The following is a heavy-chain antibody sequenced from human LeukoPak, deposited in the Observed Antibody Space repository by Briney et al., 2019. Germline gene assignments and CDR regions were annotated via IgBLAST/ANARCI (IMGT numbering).Heavy chain of an antibody. J-gene: IGHJ2*01. CDR3: ARIVVAGSWYFDL. CDR1: GGFISNYY. V-gene: IGHV4-59*08. Sequence: SETLSLTCTVSGGFISNYYWSWIRQPPGKGLEWIGYIYNSGSTNFNPSLKSRVTISVDTSKNQFSLNLSSVTAADTAMYYCARIVVAGSWYFDLWGRGTLVTVSS. D-gene: IGHD6-19*01. CDR2: IYNSGST.